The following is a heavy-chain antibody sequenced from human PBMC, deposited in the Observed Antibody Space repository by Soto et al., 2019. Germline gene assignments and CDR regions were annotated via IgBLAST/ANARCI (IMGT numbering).Heavy chain of an antibody. CDR3: AKDRRSSYYYGSRSGMDV. J-gene: IGHJ6*02. V-gene: IGHV3-9*01. CDR1: GFTFDDYA. Sequence: PGGSLRLSCAASGFTFDDYAMHLVRQAPGTVLEWVSGISWNSGSIGYADSVKGRFTISRDNAKNSLYLQMNSLRAEDTALYYCAKDRRSSYYYGSRSGMDVWGQGTTVTVSS. D-gene: IGHD3-10*01. CDR2: ISWNSGSI.